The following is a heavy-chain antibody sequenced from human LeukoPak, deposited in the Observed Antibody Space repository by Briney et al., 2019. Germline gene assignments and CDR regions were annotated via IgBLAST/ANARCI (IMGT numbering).Heavy chain of an antibody. J-gene: IGHJ4*02. D-gene: IGHD1-26*01. V-gene: IGHV3-30*04. CDR3: ARDNLGALDY. CDR2: ISYDGSNK. Sequence: GRSLRLSCATSGFTFSSYAMHWVRQAPGKGLEWVAVISYDGSNKYYADSVKGRFTISRDNAKKSLYLQMNSLRAEDTAVYYCARDNLGALDYWGQGTLVTVSS. CDR1: GFTFSSYA.